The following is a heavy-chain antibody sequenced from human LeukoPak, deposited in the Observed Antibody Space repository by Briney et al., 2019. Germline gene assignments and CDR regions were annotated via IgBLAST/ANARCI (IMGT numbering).Heavy chain of an antibody. CDR2: ISSSSSYI. J-gene: IGHJ4*02. CDR1: GFTFSSYS. CDR3: ARETDFYGDYGNRFDY. V-gene: IGHV3-21*01. Sequence: GGSLRLPCAASGFTFSSYSMNWVRQAPGKGLEWVSSISSSSSYIYYADSVKGRFTISRDNAKNSLYLQMNSLRAEDTAVYYCARETDFYGDYGNRFDYWGQGTLVTVSS. D-gene: IGHD4-17*01.